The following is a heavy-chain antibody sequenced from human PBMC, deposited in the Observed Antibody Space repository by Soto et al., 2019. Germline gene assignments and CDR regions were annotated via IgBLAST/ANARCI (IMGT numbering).Heavy chain of an antibody. J-gene: IGHJ4*02. CDR1: GVASSSGA. D-gene: IGHD2-8*02. CDR3: VKDRSDTWSFDY. CDR2: VTPDGSLY. Sequence: YLRLPYIASGVASSSGAMHWVRQVPGKGLEWLAVVTPDGSLYPYGDSVKGRFSISRDNSRKTLYLQMNSLRPEDTAVYYCVKDRSDTWSFDYWGQGT. V-gene: IGHV3-30*18.